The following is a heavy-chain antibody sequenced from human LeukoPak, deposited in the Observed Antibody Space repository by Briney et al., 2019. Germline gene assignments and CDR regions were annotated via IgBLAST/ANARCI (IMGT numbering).Heavy chain of an antibody. J-gene: IGHJ4*02. Sequence: SQTLSLTCTVSGGSISSGSCYWSWIRQPAGKGLEWIGRIYTSGSTNYNPSLKSRVTISVDTSKNQFSLKLSSVTAADTAVYYCARAPYYDFWSGYHFDYWGQGTLVTVSS. CDR3: ARAPYYDFWSGYHFDY. V-gene: IGHV4-61*02. CDR2: IYTSGST. CDR1: GGSISSGSCY. D-gene: IGHD3-3*01.